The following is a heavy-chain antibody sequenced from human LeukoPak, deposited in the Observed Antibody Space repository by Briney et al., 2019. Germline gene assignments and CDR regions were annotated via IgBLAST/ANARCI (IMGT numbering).Heavy chain of an antibody. CDR3: ARVSSSGHDAFDI. CDR1: GFTFSSYW. V-gene: IGHV3-7*01. J-gene: IGHJ3*02. Sequence: GGSLRLSCAASGFTFSSYWMSWVRQAPGEGLEWVANIKQDGSEKYYVDSVKGRFTISRDNAKNSLYLQMNSLRAEDTAVYYCARVSSSGHDAFDIWGQGTMVTVSS. D-gene: IGHD3-22*01. CDR2: IKQDGSEK.